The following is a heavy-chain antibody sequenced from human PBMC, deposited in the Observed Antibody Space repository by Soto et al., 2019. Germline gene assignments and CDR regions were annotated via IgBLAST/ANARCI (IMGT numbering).Heavy chain of an antibody. CDR2: ISYSGTT. J-gene: IGHJ5*02. CDR1: GGSISSGDYY. Sequence: SETLSLTYTVSGGSISSGDYYWSWIRQPPGKGLEWIGFISYSGTTSYSPSLKSRVAISLDTSKNQFSLSLSSVTAADTAVYYCARGRGYSYGLDPWGQGTLVTVSS. D-gene: IGHD5-18*01. V-gene: IGHV4-30-4*01. CDR3: ARGRGYSYGLDP.